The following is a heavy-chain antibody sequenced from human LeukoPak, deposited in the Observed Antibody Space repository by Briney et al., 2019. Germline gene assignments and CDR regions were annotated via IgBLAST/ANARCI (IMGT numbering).Heavy chain of an antibody. CDR1: GGSMGSYY. CDR3: ARDKVWLDP. J-gene: IGHJ5*02. D-gene: IGHD5-12*01. Sequence: SETLSLTCTVSGGSMGSYYWAWIRQPAGKGLEWIGRIYSAGTTTYNPALKSRVTMSIDMSKNQFSLTLRSMTAADTAVYYCARDKVWLDPWGQGTPVTVSS. V-gene: IGHV4-4*07. CDR2: IYSAGTT.